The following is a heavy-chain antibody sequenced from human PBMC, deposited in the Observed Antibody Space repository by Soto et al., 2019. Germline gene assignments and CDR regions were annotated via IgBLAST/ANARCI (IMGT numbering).Heavy chain of an antibody. CDR1: GGTFGSYA. CDR2: IIPIFGTA. Sequence: GASVKGSFKASGGTFGSYAISWLRQAPGQGLEWMGGIIPIFGTANYAQKFQGRVTITADESTSTAYMELSSLRSEDTAVYYCARMTYYDLEGGWYYYGMDVWGQGTTVTVSS. D-gene: IGHD3-3*01. V-gene: IGHV1-69*13. CDR3: ARMTYYDLEGGWYYYGMDV. J-gene: IGHJ6*02.